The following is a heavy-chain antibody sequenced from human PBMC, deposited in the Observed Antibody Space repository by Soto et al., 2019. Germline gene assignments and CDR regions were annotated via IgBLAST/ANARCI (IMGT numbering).Heavy chain of an antibody. CDR3: ARELSTVTETYYYYGMDV. Sequence: ASVKVSCKASGYTFTGYYMHWVRQAPGQGLEWMGWINPNSGGTNYAQKFQGWVTMTRDTSISTAYMELSRLRSDDTAVYYCARELSTVTETYYYYGMDVWGQGTTVTVSS. V-gene: IGHV1-2*04. CDR2: INPNSGGT. J-gene: IGHJ6*02. CDR1: GYTFTGYY. D-gene: IGHD4-17*01.